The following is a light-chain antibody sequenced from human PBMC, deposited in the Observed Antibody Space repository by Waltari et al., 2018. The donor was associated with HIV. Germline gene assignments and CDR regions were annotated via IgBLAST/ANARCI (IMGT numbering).Light chain of an antibody. V-gene: IGLV2-11*01. CDR2: DVT. CDR1: SSDVGGYKS. J-gene: IGLJ2*01. CDR3: CSYAGNSV. Sequence: QSALTQPRSVSGSPGQAVTISCTGTSSDVGGYKSVSWYQQHPGKAPKLMIYDVTKRPSGVPYRFSGCKSGNTTFLTISGHHTADEAYYSCCSYAGNSVFGGGTKLTVL.